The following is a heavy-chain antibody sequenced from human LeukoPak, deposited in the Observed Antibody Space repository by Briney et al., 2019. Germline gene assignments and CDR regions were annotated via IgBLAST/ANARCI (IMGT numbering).Heavy chain of an antibody. J-gene: IGHJ5*02. V-gene: IGHV4-30-2*01. D-gene: IGHD5-12*01. CDR2: IYHSGST. Sequence: PSETLSLTCAVSGGSISSGGYSWSWIRQPPGKGLEWIGYIYHSGSTYYNPSLKSRVTISVDRSKNQFSLKLSTVTAADTAVYYCAGENIVVARKQNWFDPWGQGTLVTVSS. CDR1: GGSISSGGYS. CDR3: AGENIVVARKQNWFDP.